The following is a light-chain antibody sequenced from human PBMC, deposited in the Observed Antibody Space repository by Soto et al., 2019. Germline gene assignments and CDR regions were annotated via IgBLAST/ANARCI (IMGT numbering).Light chain of an antibody. CDR3: QQRFSWPPT. CDR1: ETVAIY. Sequence: IVLTQSPATLSLSPGERATLSCRASETVAIYLAWYQQKSGQAPRLLIYDGFNRATGIPARFSGSGSGADFTLTISSLEPEDFAVYYCQQRFSWPPTFGQGTRLEI. CDR2: DGF. V-gene: IGKV3-11*01. J-gene: IGKJ5*01.